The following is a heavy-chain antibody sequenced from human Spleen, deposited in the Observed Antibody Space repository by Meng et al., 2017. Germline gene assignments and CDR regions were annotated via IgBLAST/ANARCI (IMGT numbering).Heavy chain of an antibody. J-gene: IGHJ4*02. V-gene: IGHV4-38-2*02. CDR3: AGRQYYVLDY. Sequence: SETLSLTCTVSGYSISSGYYWGWIRQPPGKGLEWIGSIYHSGSTYYNPSLKSRVTISVDTSKNQFSLKLSSVTAADTAVYYCAGRQYYVLDYWGQGTLVTVSS. D-gene: IGHD3-10*02. CDR2: IYHSGST. CDR1: GYSISSGYY.